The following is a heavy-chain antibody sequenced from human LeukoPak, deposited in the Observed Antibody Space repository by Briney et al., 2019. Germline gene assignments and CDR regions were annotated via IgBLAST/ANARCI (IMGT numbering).Heavy chain of an antibody. CDR1: GFTFSSYW. CDR3: AKDLWFGELLDAFDI. D-gene: IGHD3-10*01. V-gene: IGHV3-30*18. Sequence: GGSLRLSCAASGFTFSSYWMSWVRQAPGKGLEWVAVISYDGSNKYYADSVKGRFTISRDNSKNTLYLQMNSLRAEDTAVYYCAKDLWFGELLDAFDIWGQGTMVTVSS. CDR2: ISYDGSNK. J-gene: IGHJ3*02.